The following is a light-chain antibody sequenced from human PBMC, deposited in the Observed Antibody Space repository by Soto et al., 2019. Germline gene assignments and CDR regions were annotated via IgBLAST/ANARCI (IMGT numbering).Light chain of an antibody. Sequence: EIVLAQSPAPLSVSPGERATLSCRASQSVGSNLAWYQQKPGQSPRLLIYGASTGVTGIPARFSGSGSGTEFTLTISSRQSEDFALYYCQQYVSLPPTFGQGTKVDTK. V-gene: IGKV3-15*01. CDR1: QSVGSN. J-gene: IGKJ1*01. CDR2: GAS. CDR3: QQYVSLPPT.